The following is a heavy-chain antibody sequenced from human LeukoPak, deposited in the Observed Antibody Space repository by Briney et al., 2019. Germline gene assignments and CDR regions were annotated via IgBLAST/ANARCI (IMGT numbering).Heavy chain of an antibody. CDR2: IRYDGSNK. CDR3: AKDVGYCSGGSCYYFDY. D-gene: IGHD2-15*01. V-gene: IGHV3-30*02. CDR1: GFTFSSYG. J-gene: IGHJ4*02. Sequence: GGSLRLSCAASGFTFSSYGMHWVRQAPGKGLEWVAFIRYDGSNKYYADSVKGRFTISRDNSKNTLYLQMNSLRAEDTAVYYCAKDVGYCSGGSCYYFDYWGQGTLVTVSS.